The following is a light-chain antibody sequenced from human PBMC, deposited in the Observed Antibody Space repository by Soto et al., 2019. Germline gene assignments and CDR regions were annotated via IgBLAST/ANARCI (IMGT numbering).Light chain of an antibody. CDR2: STS. J-gene: IGLJ3*02. Sequence: QAVVTQEPSLTVSPGGTVTLTCASSTGAVTSGYYPNWFQQKPGQAPRPLIYSTSDKSSWTPARFSGSLLGGKAALTLSGVQAEDEADYYCLLYYGGVWVFGGGTKLSVL. V-gene: IGLV7-43*01. CDR1: TGAVTSGYY. CDR3: LLYYGGVWV.